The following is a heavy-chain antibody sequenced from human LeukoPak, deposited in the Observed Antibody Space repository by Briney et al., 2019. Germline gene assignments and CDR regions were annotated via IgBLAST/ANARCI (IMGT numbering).Heavy chain of an antibody. CDR3: ARILQPAERGALDI. V-gene: IGHV5-51*01. D-gene: IGHD2-2*01. J-gene: IGHJ3*02. Sequence: PGESLKISCKGSGYSFTYYWVVWVRQMPGKGLESMEVIYPGDSDTRYSPSFQGQVTISADKSITTAYLQWSSLKASDTAMYYCARILQPAERGALDIWGQGTMVTVSS. CDR1: GYSFTYYW. CDR2: IYPGDSDT.